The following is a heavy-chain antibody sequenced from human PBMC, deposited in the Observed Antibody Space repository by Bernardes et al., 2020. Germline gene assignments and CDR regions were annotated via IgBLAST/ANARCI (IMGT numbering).Heavy chain of an antibody. J-gene: IGHJ1*01. CDR2: AYHSGTT. D-gene: IGHD3-10*01. CDR3: ARDIHYYGSDTYLPH. Sequence: SETLSLTCAVSGSSISSGYYWGWIRQPPGKGLDWIGIAYHSGTTYYNPSLKSRVTISVDTSKNQFSLKLISVTAADTAVYYCARDIHYYGSDTYLPHWGQGTLVTVSS. CDR1: GSSISSGYY. V-gene: IGHV4-38-2*02.